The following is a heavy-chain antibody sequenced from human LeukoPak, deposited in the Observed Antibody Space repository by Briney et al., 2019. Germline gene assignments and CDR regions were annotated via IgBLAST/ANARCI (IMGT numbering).Heavy chain of an antibody. CDR1: GYSFPNYG. CDR2: IMPMFGKA. J-gene: IGHJ4*02. V-gene: IGHV1-69*06. D-gene: IGHD2-2*01. CDR3: AGGRTDIVVVPATLRNYYFDY. Sequence: ASVTVSCTASGYSFPNYGINWVRQAPGQGLEWMGGIMPMFGKANYAQKFQGRVTTTADKATSTAYMELSSLRSEDTAVYYCAGGRTDIVVVPATLRNYYFDYWGQGTLVTVSS.